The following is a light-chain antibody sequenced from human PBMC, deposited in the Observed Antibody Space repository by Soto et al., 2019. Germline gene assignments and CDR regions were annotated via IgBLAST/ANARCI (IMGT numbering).Light chain of an antibody. J-gene: IGKJ1*01. CDR1: RSISSW. CDR2: KAS. CDR3: QQYNTFSLWT. Sequence: DIQMTQSPSTLSASVGDRVTITCRASRSISSWLAWYQQKPGKAPKLLIYKASSLESGVPSRFSGTGSGTEYTLIISSLQPDDFATYYCQQYNTFSLWTFGQGTKVDIK. V-gene: IGKV1-5*03.